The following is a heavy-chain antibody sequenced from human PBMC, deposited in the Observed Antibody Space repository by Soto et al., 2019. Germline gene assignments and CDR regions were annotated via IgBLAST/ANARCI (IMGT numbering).Heavy chain of an antibody. D-gene: IGHD3-10*01. CDR1: GFTVSSNY. CDR2: IYSGGST. V-gene: IGHV3-66*01. J-gene: IGHJ4*02. CDR3: ARDRGYYGSGSPC. Sequence: EVQLVESGGGLVQPGGSLRLSCAASGFTVSSNYMSWVRQAPGKGLEWVSVIYSGGSTYYADSVKGRLTISRDNSKNTLYRQMNSLRAEDTAVYYCARDRGYYGSGSPCWGQGTLVTVSS.